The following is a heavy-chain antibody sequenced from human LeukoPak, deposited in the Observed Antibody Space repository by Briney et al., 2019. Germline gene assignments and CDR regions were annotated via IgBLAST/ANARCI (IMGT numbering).Heavy chain of an antibody. V-gene: IGHV4-34*01. D-gene: IGHD6-19*01. Sequence: SETLSLTXAVYGGSFSGYYWSWIRQPPGKGLEWIGEINHSGSTNYNPSLKSRVTISVDTSKNQFSLKLSSVTAADTAVYYCARGGQWLVTWYSDYWGQGTLVTVSS. CDR3: ARGGQWLVTWYSDY. J-gene: IGHJ4*02. CDR2: INHSGST. CDR1: GGSFSGYY.